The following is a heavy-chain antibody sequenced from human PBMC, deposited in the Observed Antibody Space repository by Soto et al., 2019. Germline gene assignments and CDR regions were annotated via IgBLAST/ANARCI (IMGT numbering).Heavy chain of an antibody. D-gene: IGHD6-19*01. CDR2: INSDGSST. Sequence: GGSLRLSXAASGFTVSSDYMSWVRQAPGKGLVWVSRINSDGSSTSYADSVKGRFTISRDSSKNTVSLEMTSLRAEDTAVYYCAKGGRQWLVTSDFNYWGQGALVTVSS. CDR3: AKGGRQWLVTSDFNY. V-gene: IGHV3-74*01. CDR1: GFTVSSDY. J-gene: IGHJ4*02.